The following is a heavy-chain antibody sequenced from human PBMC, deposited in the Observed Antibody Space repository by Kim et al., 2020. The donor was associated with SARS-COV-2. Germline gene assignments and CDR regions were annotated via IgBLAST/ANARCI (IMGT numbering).Heavy chain of an antibody. CDR3: AKDNGYSYSLYYYYGMDV. CDR2: ISGSGGST. J-gene: IGHJ6*02. D-gene: IGHD5-18*01. V-gene: IGHV3-23*01. Sequence: GGSLRLSCAASGFTFSSYAMSWVRQAPGKGLDWVAAISGSGGSTYYADSVKGRFTITRDNSKNTLYLQMNSLRAEAPAVYYCAKDNGYSYSLYYYYGMDVWGQGTPVTVSS. CDR1: GFTFSSYA.